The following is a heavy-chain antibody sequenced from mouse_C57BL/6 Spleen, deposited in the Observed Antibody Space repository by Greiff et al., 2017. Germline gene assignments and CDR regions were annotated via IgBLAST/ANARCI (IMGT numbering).Heavy chain of an antibody. J-gene: IGHJ2*01. Sequence: VKQRPGQGLEWIGRIHPSDSDTNYNQKFKGKATLTVDKSSSTAYMQLSSLTSEDSAVYYCAIMRKLGTPDYWGQGTTLTVSS. V-gene: IGHV1-74*01. D-gene: IGHD4-1*01. CDR3: AIMRKLGTPDY. CDR2: IHPSDSDT.